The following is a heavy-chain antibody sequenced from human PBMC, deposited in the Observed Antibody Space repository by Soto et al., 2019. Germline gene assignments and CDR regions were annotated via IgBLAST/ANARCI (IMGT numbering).Heavy chain of an antibody. V-gene: IGHV4-61*08. CDR1: GGSISSGGYY. CDR2: IYYSGS. CDR3: ARHESSLRDFDY. Sequence: SETLSLTCTVSGGSISSGGYYWSWIRQPPGKGLEWIGYIYYSGSNYNPSLKSRVTISISADRSQTQFSLRLSSVTAADTVIYYCARHESSLRDFDYWGQETVVTVSS. J-gene: IGHJ4*02.